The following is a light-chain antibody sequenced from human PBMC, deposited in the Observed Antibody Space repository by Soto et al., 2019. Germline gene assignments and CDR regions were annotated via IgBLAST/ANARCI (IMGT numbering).Light chain of an antibody. CDR1: SSDVGGYNY. J-gene: IGLJ1*01. CDR3: SSYTSSSTPV. Sequence: VLTQPASVSGSPGQSITISCTGTSSDVGGYNYVSWYQQHPGKAPKLMIYEVSNRPSGVSNRFSGSKSGNTASLTISGLQAEDEADYYCSSYTSSSTPVFGTGTKVTVL. CDR2: EVS. V-gene: IGLV2-14*01.